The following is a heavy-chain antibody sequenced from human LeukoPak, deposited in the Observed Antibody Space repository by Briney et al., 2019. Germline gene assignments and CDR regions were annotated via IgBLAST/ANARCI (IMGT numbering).Heavy chain of an antibody. V-gene: IGHV1-18*01. CDR2: ISAYNGNT. D-gene: IGHD6-13*01. CDR3: ARGEQQLPPYYYYYYGMDV. Sequence: ASVKVSCKASGHTFTSYGISWVRQAPGQGLEWMGWISAYNGNTNYAQKLQGRVTMTTDTSTSTAYMELRSLRSDDTAVYYCARGEQQLPPYYYYYYGMDVWGQGTTVTVSS. CDR1: GHTFTSYG. J-gene: IGHJ6*02.